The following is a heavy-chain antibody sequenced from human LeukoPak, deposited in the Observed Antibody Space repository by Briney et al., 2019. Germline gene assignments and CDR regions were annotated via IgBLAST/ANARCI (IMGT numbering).Heavy chain of an antibody. CDR1: GGTFSSYA. Sequence: SVKSSCKASGGTFSSYAISWVRQAPGQRLEWMGGIIPIFGTANYAQKFQGRVTITADESTSTAYMELSSLRSEDTAVYYCARSGEYSSGWYAFDYWGQGTLVTVSS. J-gene: IGHJ4*02. CDR2: IIPIFGTA. V-gene: IGHV1-69*13. D-gene: IGHD6-19*01. CDR3: ARSGEYSSGWYAFDY.